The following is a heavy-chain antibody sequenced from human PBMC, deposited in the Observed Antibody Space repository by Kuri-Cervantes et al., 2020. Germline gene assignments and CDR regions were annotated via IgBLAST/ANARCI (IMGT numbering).Heavy chain of an antibody. J-gene: IGHJ6*02. CDR2: ISSSGSTI. V-gene: IGHV3-11*04. CDR1: GFTFSDYY. Sequence: GGSLRLSCAASGFTFSDYYMSWIRQAPGKGLEWVSYISSSGSTIYYADSVKGRFTISRDNSKNTLYLQMNSLRAEDTAVYYCARSRGFRANYYYGMDVWGQGTTVTVSS. CDR3: ARSRGFRANYYYGMDV. D-gene: IGHD3-10*01.